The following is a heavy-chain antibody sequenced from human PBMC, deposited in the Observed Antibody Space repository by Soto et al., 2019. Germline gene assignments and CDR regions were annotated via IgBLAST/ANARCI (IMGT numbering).Heavy chain of an antibody. J-gene: IGHJ3*02. Sequence: ASVKVSCKASGYTFTSYGISWVRQAPGQGLEWMGWISAYNGNTNYAQKLQGRVTMTTDTSTSTAYMELRSLRSDDTAVYYCARDDWNYVHDAFDIWGQGTMVTVSS. CDR2: ISAYNGNT. CDR1: GYTFTSYG. CDR3: ARDDWNYVHDAFDI. D-gene: IGHD1-7*01. V-gene: IGHV1-18*01.